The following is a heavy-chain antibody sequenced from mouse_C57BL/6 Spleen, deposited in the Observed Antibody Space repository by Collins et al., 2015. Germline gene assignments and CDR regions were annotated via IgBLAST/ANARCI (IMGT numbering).Heavy chain of an antibody. Sequence: QVQLKESGPGLVAPSQSLSITCTVSGFSLTSYGVHWVRQPPGKGLEWLGVIWAGGSTNYNSALMSRLSISKDNSKSQVFLKMNSLQTDDTAMYYCARDNPYYRRAMDYWGQGTSVTVSS. CDR3: ARDNPYYRRAMDY. D-gene: IGHD2-14*01. CDR1: GFSLTSYG. J-gene: IGHJ4*01. CDR2: IWAGGST. V-gene: IGHV2-9*02.